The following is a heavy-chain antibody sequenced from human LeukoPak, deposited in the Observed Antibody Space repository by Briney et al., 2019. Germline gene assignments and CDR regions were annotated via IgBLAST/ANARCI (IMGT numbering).Heavy chain of an antibody. CDR2: ISGSGGST. CDR3: AKDLDEYSYGVHWD. V-gene: IGHV3-23*01. J-gene: IGHJ4*02. CDR1: GFTFSSYA. Sequence: GGSLRLSCAASGFTFSSYAMSWVRQAPGEGLEWVSAISGSGGSTYYADSVKGRFTISRDNSKNTLYLQMNSLRAEDTAVYYCAKDLDEYSYGVHWDWGQGTMLGVCS. D-gene: IGHD5-18*01.